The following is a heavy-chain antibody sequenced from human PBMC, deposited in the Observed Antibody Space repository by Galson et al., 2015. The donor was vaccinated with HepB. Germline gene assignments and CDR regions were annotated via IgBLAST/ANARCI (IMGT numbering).Heavy chain of an antibody. Sequence: SVKVSCKASGYTFTTSAMNWVRQAPGQGLEWMGWINPNTGNPTYAQGFTGRFVFSLDTSVSTAYLQISTLKAEDTAVYYCARDCSGGSCYFDYWGQGTLVTVSS. CDR2: INPNTGNP. D-gene: IGHD2-15*01. J-gene: IGHJ4*02. CDR3: ARDCSGGSCYFDY. V-gene: IGHV7-4-1*02. CDR1: GYTFTTSA.